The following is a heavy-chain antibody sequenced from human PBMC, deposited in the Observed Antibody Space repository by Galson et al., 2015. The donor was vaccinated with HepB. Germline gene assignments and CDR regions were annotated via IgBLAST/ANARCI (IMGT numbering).Heavy chain of an antibody. J-gene: IGHJ5*02. Sequence: SVKVSCKVSGYTLTELSMHWVRQAPGEGLEWMGGFDPEDGETIYAQKFQGRVTMTEDTSTDTAYMELSSLRSEDTAVYYCATDKRSGLLWFGELYTWGQGTLVTVSS. CDR2: FDPEDGET. D-gene: IGHD3-10*01. V-gene: IGHV1-24*01. CDR3: ATDKRSGLLWFGELYT. CDR1: GYTLTELS.